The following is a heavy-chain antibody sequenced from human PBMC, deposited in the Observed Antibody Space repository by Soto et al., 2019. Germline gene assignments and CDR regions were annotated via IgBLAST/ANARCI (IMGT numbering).Heavy chain of an antibody. Sequence: ASVKVSCKASGYTFTSYYMHWVRQAPGQGLEWMGIINPSGGSTSYAQKFQGRVTMTRDTSTSTVYMELSSLRSEDTAVYYCASPSYCSSTSCYDAFDIWGQGTMVTVSS. CDR3: ASPSYCSSTSCYDAFDI. V-gene: IGHV1-46*01. CDR2: INPSGGST. D-gene: IGHD2-2*01. J-gene: IGHJ3*02. CDR1: GYTFTSYY.